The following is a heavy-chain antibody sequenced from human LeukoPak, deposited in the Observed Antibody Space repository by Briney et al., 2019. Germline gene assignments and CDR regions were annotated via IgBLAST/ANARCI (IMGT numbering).Heavy chain of an antibody. J-gene: IGHJ6*02. D-gene: IGHD1-14*01. CDR1: GFTFSSYS. V-gene: IGHV3-21*03. CDR2: ISSSSSYI. CDR3: TTARSPYYYYYGMDV. Sequence: GGSLRLSCAASGFTFSSYSMNWVRQAPGKGLEWVSSISSSSSYIYYADSVKGRFTISRDNAKNSLYLQMNSLKTEDTAVYYCTTARSPYYYYYGMDVWGQGTTVTVSS.